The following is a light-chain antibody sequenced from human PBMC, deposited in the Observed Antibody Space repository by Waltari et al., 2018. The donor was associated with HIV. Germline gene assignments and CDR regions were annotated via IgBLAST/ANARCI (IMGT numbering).Light chain of an antibody. V-gene: IGLV2-14*01. Sequence: THPASVSGSPGQSITISCTGTSSDVGDYNYVSWYQQHPGKAPKLIIYDVSNRPSGVSNRFSGSKSGNTASLTISGLQTEDEADYYCSSYTSSSTRVFGTGTKVTVL. J-gene: IGLJ1*01. CDR3: SSYTSSSTRV. CDR1: SSDVGDYNY. CDR2: DVS.